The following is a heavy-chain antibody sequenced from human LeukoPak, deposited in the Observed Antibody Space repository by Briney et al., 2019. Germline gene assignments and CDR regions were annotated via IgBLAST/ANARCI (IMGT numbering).Heavy chain of an antibody. J-gene: IGHJ4*02. CDR1: GGSISSYY. V-gene: IGHV4-4*09. CDR3: ARSREDSSSRHFDY. D-gene: IGHD6-6*01. Sequence: KPSETLSLTCTVSGGSISSYYWSWIRQPPGKGLEWIGYIYTSGSTNYNPSLKSRVTISVDTSKKQFSLKLSSVTAADTAVYYCARSREDSSSRHFDYWGQGTLVTVSS. CDR2: IYTSGST.